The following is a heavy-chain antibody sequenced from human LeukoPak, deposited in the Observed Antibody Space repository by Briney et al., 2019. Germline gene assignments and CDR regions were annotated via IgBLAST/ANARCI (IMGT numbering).Heavy chain of an antibody. CDR1: GGSISSHY. J-gene: IGHJ4*02. CDR2: IYYSGNT. Sequence: SETLSLTCTVSGGSISSHYWSWIRQPPGKGLEWIGYIYYSGNTNYNPSLKSRVTISVDTSKNQFSLKLSSVTAADTTVYYCARVEDSSSSLYYFDYWGQGTLVTVSS. CDR3: ARVEDSSSSLYYFDY. D-gene: IGHD6-6*01. V-gene: IGHV4-59*11.